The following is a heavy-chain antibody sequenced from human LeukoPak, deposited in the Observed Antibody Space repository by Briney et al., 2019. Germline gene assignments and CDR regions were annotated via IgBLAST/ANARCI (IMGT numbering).Heavy chain of an antibody. V-gene: IGHV4-59*01. D-gene: IGHD6-13*01. J-gene: IGHJ4*02. CDR2: IYYSGST. CDR3: ARERLAAGYFDY. Sequence: SETLSLTCTVSGGSISSYYWSWIRQPPGKGLEWIGYIYYSGSTNYNPSLKSRVTISVDTSKNQFSLKLSSVTAVDTAVYYCARERLAAGYFDYWGQGTLVTVSS. CDR1: GGSISSYY.